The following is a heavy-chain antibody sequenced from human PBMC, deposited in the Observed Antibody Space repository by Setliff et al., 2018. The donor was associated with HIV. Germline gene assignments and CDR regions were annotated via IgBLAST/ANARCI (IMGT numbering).Heavy chain of an antibody. V-gene: IGHV3-20*04. J-gene: IGHJ4*02. CDR3: ARDSSTKEMATIWVNFDY. CDR2: INWNGVST. Sequence: GGSLRLSCAASGFTFSSYGMHWVRQAPGKGLEWVSGINWNGVSTAYADSVKGRFTISRDNAKNSLYLQMNSPRADDTAVYYCARDSSTKEMATIWVNFDYWGQGTLVTVSS. D-gene: IGHD5-12*01. CDR1: GFTFSSYG.